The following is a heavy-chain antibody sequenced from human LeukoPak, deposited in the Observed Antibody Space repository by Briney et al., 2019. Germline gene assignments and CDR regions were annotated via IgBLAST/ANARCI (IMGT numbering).Heavy chain of an antibody. D-gene: IGHD4-17*01. J-gene: IGHJ6*02. CDR3: ARNKRNYGDYYYYGMDV. CDR2: IIPIFGTA. CDR1: GGTFSSYA. V-gene: IGHV1-69*13. Sequence: SVKVSCKASGGTFSSYAISWVRQAPGQGLEWMGGIIPIFGTANYAQKFQGRVTITADESTSTAYMELSSLRSEDTAVYYCARNKRNYGDYYYYGMDVWGQGTTVTVSS.